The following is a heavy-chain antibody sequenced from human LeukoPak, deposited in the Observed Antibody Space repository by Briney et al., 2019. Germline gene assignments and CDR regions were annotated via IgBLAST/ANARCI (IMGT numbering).Heavy chain of an antibody. CDR3: ARHVRWRGCAFDI. CDR1: GYTFTGYY. D-gene: IGHD3-3*01. CDR2: INPNSGGT. V-gene: IGHV1-2*02. Sequence: GASVKVSCKASGYTFTGYYMHWVRQAPGQGLEWMGWINPNSGGTNYAQKFQGRVTMTRDTSISTAYMELSRLRSDDTAVYYCARHVRWRGCAFDIWGQGTMVTVSS. J-gene: IGHJ3*02.